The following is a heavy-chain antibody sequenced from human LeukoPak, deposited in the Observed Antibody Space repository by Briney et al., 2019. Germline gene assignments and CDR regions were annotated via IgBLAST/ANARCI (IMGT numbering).Heavy chain of an antibody. CDR2: TRNKANSYTT. V-gene: IGHV3-72*01. Sequence: GGSLRLSCAASGFTFSDHYMDWVRQAPGKGLEWVGRTRNKANSYTTEYAASVKGRFTISRDDSKNSLYLQMNSLKTEDTAVYYCAREAQSPYYYDSSGLGYFDYWSQGTLVTVSS. D-gene: IGHD3-22*01. J-gene: IGHJ4*02. CDR1: GFTFSDHY. CDR3: AREAQSPYYYDSSGLGYFDY.